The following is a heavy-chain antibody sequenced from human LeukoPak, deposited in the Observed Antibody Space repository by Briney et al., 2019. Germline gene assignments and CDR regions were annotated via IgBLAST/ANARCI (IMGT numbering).Heavy chain of an antibody. J-gene: IGHJ3*01. D-gene: IGHD6-6*01. CDR1: GFTFSGFW. Sequence: GGSLRLSCAVSGFTFSGFWMSWSRQAPGKGLEWVASINSDGSEGYYADVVKGRFTISRDNAKNSLYLQINSLRAEDTAVYYCARSPYSSSSSVWGQGTMVTVSS. CDR2: INSDGSEG. V-gene: IGHV3-7*03. CDR3: ARSPYSSSSSV.